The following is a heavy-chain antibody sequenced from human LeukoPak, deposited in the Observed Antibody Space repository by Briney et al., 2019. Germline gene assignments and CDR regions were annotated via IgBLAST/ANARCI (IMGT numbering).Heavy chain of an antibody. Sequence: GGSLRLSCAASGFTFSSYGMSWVRQAPGKGLEWVSAISGSGGSTYYADSVKGRFTISRDNSKNTLYLQMNSLRAEDTAVYYCAKDRRGRAAAGSLFPWGQGTLVTVSS. CDR1: GFTFSSYG. CDR3: AKDRRGRAAAGSLFP. J-gene: IGHJ5*02. V-gene: IGHV3-23*01. CDR2: ISGSGGST. D-gene: IGHD6-13*01.